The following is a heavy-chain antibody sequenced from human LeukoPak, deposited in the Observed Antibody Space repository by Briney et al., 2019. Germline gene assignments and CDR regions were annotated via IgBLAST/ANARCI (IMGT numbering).Heavy chain of an antibody. D-gene: IGHD3-22*01. V-gene: IGHV3-11*01. Sequence: PGGSLRLSCAASGFTFSTYAMSWVRQAPGKGLEWVSYISSSGNTIYYADSVKGRFTISRDNAKNSLYLQMNSLRAEDTAVYFCARVKYYYDSSGYYEYYFDYWGQGTLVTVSS. CDR3: ARVKYYYDSSGYYEYYFDY. CDR2: ISSSGNTI. J-gene: IGHJ4*02. CDR1: GFTFSTYA.